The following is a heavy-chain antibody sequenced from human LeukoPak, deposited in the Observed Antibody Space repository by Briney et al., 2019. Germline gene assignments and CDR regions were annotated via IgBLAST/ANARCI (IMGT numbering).Heavy chain of an antibody. Sequence: GGSLRLSCAASGFTFDDYGMSWVRQAPGKGLEWVSGINWNGGSTGYADSVKGRFTISRDNAKNSLYLQMNSLRAEDTALYYCAKALTTVTRGGDAFDIWGQGTMVTVSS. CDR1: GFTFDDYG. J-gene: IGHJ3*02. V-gene: IGHV3-20*04. D-gene: IGHD4-17*01. CDR2: INWNGGST. CDR3: AKALTTVTRGGDAFDI.